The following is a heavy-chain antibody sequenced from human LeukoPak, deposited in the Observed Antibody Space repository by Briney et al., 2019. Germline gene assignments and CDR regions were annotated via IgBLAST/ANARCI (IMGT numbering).Heavy chain of an antibody. Sequence: PSETLSLTCTVSGGSISSYYWSWIRQPPGKGLEWIGYIYYSGSTNYNPSLKSRVTISVDTSKNQFSLKLSSMTAADTAVYYCAGYDFWSGYSPITGMDVWGQGTTVTVSS. V-gene: IGHV4-59*08. J-gene: IGHJ6*02. CDR1: GGSISSYY. CDR3: AGYDFWSGYSPITGMDV. CDR2: IYYSGST. D-gene: IGHD3-3*01.